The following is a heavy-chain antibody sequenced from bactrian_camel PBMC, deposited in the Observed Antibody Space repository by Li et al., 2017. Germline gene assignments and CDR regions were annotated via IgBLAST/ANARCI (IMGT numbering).Heavy chain of an antibody. D-gene: IGHD5*01. CDR2: IYSDGK. J-gene: IGHJ4*01. Sequence: HVQLVESGGGLVQPGGSLRLSCAASGYTFSSHCMGWFRQAPGKGLEWVSGIYSDGKYYTDSVKGRFTISQDNAKSTLYLQMNSLKPEDTAMYYCAADLRPRSYGLELTRSWYNYWGRGTQVTVS. CDR3: AADLRPRSYGLELTRSWYNY. V-gene: IGHV3S6*01. CDR1: GYTFSSHC.